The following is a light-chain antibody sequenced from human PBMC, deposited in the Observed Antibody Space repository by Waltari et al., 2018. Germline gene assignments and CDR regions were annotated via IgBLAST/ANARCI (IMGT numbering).Light chain of an antibody. CDR3: QQYYSTPWT. J-gene: IGKJ1*01. Sequence: DIVMTQSPDSLAVSLGERATIHCKSSQSLLFASNNQNYLSWYQQRPGQSPRLFIYWASTRASGVPGRFNGSGSGTDFTLTISGLQAEDVAVYYCQQYYSTPWTFGQGTKVEIK. CDR2: WAS. V-gene: IGKV4-1*01. CDR1: QSLLFASNNQNY.